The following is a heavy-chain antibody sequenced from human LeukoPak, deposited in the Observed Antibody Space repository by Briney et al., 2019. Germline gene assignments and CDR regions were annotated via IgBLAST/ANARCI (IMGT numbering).Heavy chain of an antibody. CDR3: ARPPSGSYFDY. J-gene: IGHJ4*02. V-gene: IGHV4-61*02. Sequence: PSQTLSLTCTVSGASISSGNYYWSWIRQPAGKGLEWIGRVYTSGTATYNPSLKSRVTISVDTSRNQFSLKLSSVTAADTAVYYCARPPSGSYFDYWGQGTLVTVSS. CDR2: VYTSGTA. CDR1: GASISSGNYY. D-gene: IGHD1-26*01.